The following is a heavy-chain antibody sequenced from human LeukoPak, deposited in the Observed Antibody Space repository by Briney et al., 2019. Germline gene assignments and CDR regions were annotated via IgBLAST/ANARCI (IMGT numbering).Heavy chain of an antibody. V-gene: IGHV3-7*01. D-gene: IGHD3-10*01. CDR1: GFTFSNYW. CDR2: IKQDGSEK. CDR3: RGYYGSGSYDY. J-gene: IGHJ4*02. Sequence: GGSLRLSCAASGFTFSNYWMSWVRQAPGKGLEWVANIKQDGSEKYYVDSVKGRFTISRDNAKNSLYLQMNSLRAEDTAVYYCRGYYGSGSYDYWGQGTLVTVSS.